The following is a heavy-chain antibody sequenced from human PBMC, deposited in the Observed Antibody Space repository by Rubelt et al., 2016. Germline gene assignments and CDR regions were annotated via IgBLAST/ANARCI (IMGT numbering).Heavy chain of an antibody. J-gene: IGHJ5*02. D-gene: IGHD2/OR15-2a*01. Sequence: YADSVKGRFTISRDNAKNSLYLQMNSLRAEDTAVYYCASPFAGSRASPPRNPFDPWGQGTLVTVSS. V-gene: IGHV3-21*01. CDR3: ASPFAGSRASPPRNPFDP.